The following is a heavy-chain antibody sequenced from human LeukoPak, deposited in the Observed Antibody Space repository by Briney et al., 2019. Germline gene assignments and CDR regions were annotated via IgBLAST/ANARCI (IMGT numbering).Heavy chain of an antibody. J-gene: IGHJ4*02. V-gene: IGHV3-7*01. D-gene: IGHD3-10*01. CDR3: ARDFVVIGRWFGEQWSY. Sequence: GGSLRLSCAASDFSFITYAMSWVRQAPGKGLEWVANIKQDGSEKYYVDSVKGRFTISRDNAKNSLYLQMNSLRAEDTAVYYCARDFVVIGRWFGEQWSYWGQGTLVTVSS. CDR2: IKQDGSEK. CDR1: DFSFITYA.